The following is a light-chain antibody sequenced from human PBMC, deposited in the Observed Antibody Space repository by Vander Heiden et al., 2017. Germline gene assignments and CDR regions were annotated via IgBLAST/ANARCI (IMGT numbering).Light chain of an antibody. CDR1: QSLVYSDGITY. V-gene: IGKV2-30*01. CDR2: KVS. CDR3: MQATQWPWT. Sequence: DVVMTQSPLSLPVTLGQPASISCRSSQSLVYSDGITYLNWFQQRPGQSPRRLIYKVSNRDSGVPDRFSGSGSGTDEFTLKISRVDPEDVGVYYCMQATQWPWTFGQGTKVEIK. J-gene: IGKJ1*01.